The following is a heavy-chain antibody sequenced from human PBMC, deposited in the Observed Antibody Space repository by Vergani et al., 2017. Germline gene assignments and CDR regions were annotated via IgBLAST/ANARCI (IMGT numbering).Heavy chain of an antibody. V-gene: IGHV3-74*01. CDR1: GFTFSNYW. Sequence: VQLVESGGGLVQPGGSLRLSCTASGFTFSNYWMQWVRQAPGKGLMWVSRINSDGSSTSYADSVKGRFTISRDNAKNTLYLQMNSLRAEDTAVYYCARGPWYSGSWLGDWVDPWGQGTLVTVSS. CDR3: ARGPWYSGSWLGDWVDP. CDR2: INSDGSST. J-gene: IGHJ5*02. D-gene: IGHD6-13*01.